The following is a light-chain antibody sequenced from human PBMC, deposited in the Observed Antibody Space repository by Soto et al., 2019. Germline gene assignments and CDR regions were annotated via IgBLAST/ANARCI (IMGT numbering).Light chain of an antibody. CDR3: QQYNNYPRP. V-gene: IGKV1-5*01. J-gene: IGKJ2*01. CDR1: ESIRTW. Sequence: DIQMTQPPSTLSASVGDRVTITCRASESIRTWLAWYQHKPGKAPKFLIYDASTLESGVPSRFSGSGSGTEFTLTISSLQPDDFATYYCQQYNNYPRPFGQGTKVDIK. CDR2: DAS.